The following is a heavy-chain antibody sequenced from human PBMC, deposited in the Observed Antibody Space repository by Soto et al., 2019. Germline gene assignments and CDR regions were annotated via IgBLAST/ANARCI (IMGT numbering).Heavy chain of an antibody. V-gene: IGHV3-30*18. D-gene: IGHD3-22*01. CDR1: GFTFSSYG. CDR3: AKDLPPYYYDGSSYSRAFDY. Sequence: QVQLVESGGGVVQPGRSLRLSCAASGFTFSSYGMHWVRQAPGKGLEWVAVISYDGSKKYSADSVKGRFTISRDNSKNTLYLQMNSLRAEDTAVYYCAKDLPPYYYDGSSYSRAFDYWGQGTRVTVSS. J-gene: IGHJ4*02. CDR2: ISYDGSKK.